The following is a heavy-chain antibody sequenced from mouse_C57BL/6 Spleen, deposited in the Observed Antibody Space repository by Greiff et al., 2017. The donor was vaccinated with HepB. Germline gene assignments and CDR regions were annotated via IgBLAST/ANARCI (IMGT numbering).Heavy chain of an antibody. J-gene: IGHJ2*01. CDR1: GFSLTSYG. CDR3: ARSDDYDVLFDY. CDR2: IWSGGST. D-gene: IGHD2-4*01. V-gene: IGHV2-2*01. Sequence: VQLQQSGPGLVQPSQSLSITCTVSGFSLTSYGVHWVRQSPGKGLEWLGVIWSGGSTDYNAAFISRLSISKDNSKSQVFFKMNSLQADDTAIYYCARSDDYDVLFDYWGQGTTLTVSS.